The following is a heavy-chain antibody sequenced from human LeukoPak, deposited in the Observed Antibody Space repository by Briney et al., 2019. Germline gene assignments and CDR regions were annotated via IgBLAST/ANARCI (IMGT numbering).Heavy chain of an antibody. Sequence: GGSLRLSCAASGFTFSDYYMSWIRQAPGKGLEWVSSISSSSSYIYYADSVKGRFTISRDNAKNSLYLQMNSLRAEDTAVYYCARTEAMIVVPFDYWGQGTLVTVSS. CDR2: ISSSSSYI. D-gene: IGHD3-22*01. CDR1: GFTFSDYY. J-gene: IGHJ4*02. V-gene: IGHV3-11*06. CDR3: ARTEAMIVVPFDY.